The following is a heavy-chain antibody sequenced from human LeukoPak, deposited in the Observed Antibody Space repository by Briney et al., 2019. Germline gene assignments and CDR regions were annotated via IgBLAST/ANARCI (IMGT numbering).Heavy chain of an antibody. Sequence: SVKVSCKASGGTFSSYAISWVRQAPGQGLEWMGGIIPIFGTANYAQKFQGRVTITADESTSTAYMELSSLRSEDTAVCYCVIEAPGMATKTIRSDPYYFDYWGQGTLVTVSS. D-gene: IGHD5-24*01. V-gene: IGHV1-69*01. CDR3: VIEAPGMATKTIRSDPYYFDY. J-gene: IGHJ4*02. CDR1: GGTFSSYA. CDR2: IIPIFGTA.